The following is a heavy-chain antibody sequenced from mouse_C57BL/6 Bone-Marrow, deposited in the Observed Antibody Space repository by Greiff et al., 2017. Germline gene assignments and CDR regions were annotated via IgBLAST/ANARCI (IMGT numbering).Heavy chain of an antibody. Sequence: QLQESGPELVKPGASVKISCKASGYSFTDYNMNWVKQSTGKSLEWIGVINPNYGTTSYNQKFKGKATLTVDQSSSTAYMQLHSLTSEDSAVYSGVKWCDSSSPIWYFDVWGTGTTVTVSS. CDR3: VKWCDSSSPIWYFDV. CDR1: GYSFTDYN. V-gene: IGHV1-39*01. J-gene: IGHJ1*03. CDR2: INPNYGTT. D-gene: IGHD1-1*01.